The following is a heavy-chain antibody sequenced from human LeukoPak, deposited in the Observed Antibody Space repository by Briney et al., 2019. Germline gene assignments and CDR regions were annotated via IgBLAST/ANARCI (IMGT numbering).Heavy chain of an antibody. CDR3: ARDRVLYYYDSSGYFVY. V-gene: IGHV1-69*04. Sequence: ASVKVSCKASGGTFSSYAISWVRQAPEQGLKWMGRIIPILGIANYAQKFQGRVTITADKSTSTAYMELSSLRSEDTAVYYCARDRVLYYYDSSGYFVYWGQGTLVTVSS. J-gene: IGHJ4*02. CDR2: IIPILGIA. CDR1: GGTFSSYA. D-gene: IGHD3-22*01.